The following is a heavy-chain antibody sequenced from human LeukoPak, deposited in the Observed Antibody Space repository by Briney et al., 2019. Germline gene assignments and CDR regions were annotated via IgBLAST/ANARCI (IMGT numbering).Heavy chain of an antibody. Sequence: ASETLSLTCTVSGGSISSSSYYWGWIRQPPGKGLEWIGSIYYSGSTYYNPSLKSRVTISVDTSKNQFSLKLSSVTAADTAVYYCARAPSYYYDSSGLFDYWGQGTLVTVSS. CDR2: IYYSGST. V-gene: IGHV4-39*07. CDR3: ARAPSYYYDSSGLFDY. CDR1: GGSISSSSYY. J-gene: IGHJ4*02. D-gene: IGHD3-22*01.